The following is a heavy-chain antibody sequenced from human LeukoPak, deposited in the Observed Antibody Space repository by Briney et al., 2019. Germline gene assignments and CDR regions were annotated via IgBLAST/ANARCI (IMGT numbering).Heavy chain of an antibody. CDR3: RIGGGYNLDY. D-gene: IGHD5-24*01. CDR2: ISCSGGST. J-gene: IGHJ4*02. CDR1: GFTFSSYA. V-gene: IGHV3-23*01. Sequence: GGSLRLSCAASGFTFSSYAMNWVRQAPGKGLEWVSAISCSGGSTYYADSVKGRFTISRDNSKNTLYLQMNSLRAEDTAVYYPRIGGGYNLDYWGQGTLVTVSS.